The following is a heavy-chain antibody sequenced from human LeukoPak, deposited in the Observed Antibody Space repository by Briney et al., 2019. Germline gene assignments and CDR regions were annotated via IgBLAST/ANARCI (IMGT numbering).Heavy chain of an antibody. CDR2: IYTSGST. V-gene: IGHV4-4*07. CDR3: ARGVAGTGEDYFDY. J-gene: IGHJ4*02. D-gene: IGHD6-19*01. Sequence: SETLSLTCTVSGGSISSYYWSWIRQPAGKGLEWIRRIYTSGSTNYNPSLKSRVTMSVDTSKNQFSLKLSSVTAADTAVYYCARGVAGTGEDYFDYWGQGTLVTVSS. CDR1: GGSISSYY.